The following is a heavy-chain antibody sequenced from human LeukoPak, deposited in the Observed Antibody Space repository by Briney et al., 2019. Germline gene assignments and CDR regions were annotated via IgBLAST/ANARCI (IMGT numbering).Heavy chain of an antibody. Sequence: VASVKVSCKASGYTFTSYAMHWVRQAPGQGLEWMGWINPNSGGTNYAQKFQGRVTMTRDTSISTAYMELSRLRSDDTAVYYCARSKGISSWYSGYFDYWGQGTLVTVSS. V-gene: IGHV1-2*02. CDR2: INPNSGGT. CDR3: ARSKGISSWYSGYFDY. J-gene: IGHJ4*02. CDR1: GYTFTSYA. D-gene: IGHD6-13*01.